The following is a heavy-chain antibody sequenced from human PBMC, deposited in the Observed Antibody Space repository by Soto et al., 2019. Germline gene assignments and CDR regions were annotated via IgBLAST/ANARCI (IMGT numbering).Heavy chain of an antibody. CDR2: ISYDGSNK. CDR3: ARDYWDSGSKTT. J-gene: IGHJ5*02. Sequence: QVQLVESGGGVVQPGRSLRLSCAASGFTFSSYAMHWVRQAPGKGLEWVAVISYDGSNKYYADSVKGRFTISRDNSKNWLYLQMNSLRAEDTAVYYCARDYWDSGSKTTWGQGTLVTVSP. V-gene: IGHV3-30-3*01. CDR1: GFTFSSYA. D-gene: IGHD1-26*01.